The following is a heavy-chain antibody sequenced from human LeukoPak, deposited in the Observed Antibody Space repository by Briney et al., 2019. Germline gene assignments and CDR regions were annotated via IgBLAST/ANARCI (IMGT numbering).Heavy chain of an antibody. V-gene: IGHV4-34*01. CDR2: INHSGST. CDR3: ARVRCSSTSCYPHDAFDI. J-gene: IGHJ3*02. D-gene: IGHD2-2*01. Sequence: PSETLSLTCAVYGGSFSGYYWSWTRQPPGKGLEWIGEINHSGSTNYNPSLKSRVTISVDTSKNQISLKLSSVTAADTAVYYCARVRCSSTSCYPHDAFDIWGQGTMVTVSS. CDR1: GGSFSGYY.